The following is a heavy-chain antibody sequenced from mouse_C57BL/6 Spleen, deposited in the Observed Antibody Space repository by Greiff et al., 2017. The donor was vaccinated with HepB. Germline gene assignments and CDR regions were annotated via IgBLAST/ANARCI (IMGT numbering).Heavy chain of an antibody. CDR3: ARTGYGGPLDY. Sequence: VMLVESGAELARPGASVKMSCKASGYTFTSYTMHWVKQRPGQGLEWIGYINPSSGYTKYNQKFKDKATLTADKSSSTAYMQLSSLTSEDSAVYYCARTGYGGPLDYWGQGTTLTVSS. CDR1: GYTFTSYT. V-gene: IGHV1-4*01. J-gene: IGHJ2*01. D-gene: IGHD1-1*01. CDR2: INPSSGYT.